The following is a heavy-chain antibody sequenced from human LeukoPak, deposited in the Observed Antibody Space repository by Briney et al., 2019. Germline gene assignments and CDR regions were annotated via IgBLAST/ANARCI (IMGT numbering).Heavy chain of an antibody. D-gene: IGHD2-15*01. Sequence: PSETLSLTCTVSGGSISSSSYYWGWIRQPPGKGLEWIGSIYYSGSTYYNPSLKSRVTISVDTSKNQFSLKLSSVTAADTAVYYCARHVICGGGNCYGAALDYWGQGTLVTVSS. CDR2: IYYSGST. V-gene: IGHV4-39*01. J-gene: IGHJ4*02. CDR3: ARHVICGGGNCYGAALDY. CDR1: GGSISSSSYY.